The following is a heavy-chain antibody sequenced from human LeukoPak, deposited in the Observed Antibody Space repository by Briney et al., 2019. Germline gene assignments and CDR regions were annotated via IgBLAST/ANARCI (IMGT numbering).Heavy chain of an antibody. Sequence: PGGSLRLSCTASGFTFSDYWMSWIRQAPGRRLEWVANIKQDGSEQYYADSVKGRFTVSRDNAKSSLSLQMNSPRPEDTAVYHCMTNRREFCSGGRCYSEKYTWFDPWGQGTLVTVSS. D-gene: IGHD2-15*01. CDR2: IKQDGSEQ. V-gene: IGHV3-7*01. CDR3: MTNRREFCSGGRCYSEKYTWFDP. J-gene: IGHJ5*02. CDR1: GFTFSDYW.